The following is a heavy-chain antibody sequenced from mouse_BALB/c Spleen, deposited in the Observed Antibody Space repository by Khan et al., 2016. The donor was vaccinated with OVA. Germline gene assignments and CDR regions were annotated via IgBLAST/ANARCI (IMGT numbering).Heavy chain of an antibody. CDR2: IRYSGST. V-gene: IGHV3-1*02. CDR1: GYSITSGYG. Sequence: VQLQESGPGLVKPSQSLSLTCTVTGYSITSGYGWNWIRQFPGNKLEWMGYIRYSGSTNYNPSLKSRISITRDTSKNQLFLQFNSVTTEDTATYYCARTARIKYWGQGTTLTVSS. CDR3: ARTARIKY. D-gene: IGHD1-2*01. J-gene: IGHJ2*01.